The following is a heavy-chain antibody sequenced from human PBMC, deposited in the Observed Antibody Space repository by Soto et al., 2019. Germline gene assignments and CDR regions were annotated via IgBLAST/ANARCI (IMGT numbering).Heavy chain of an antibody. J-gene: IGHJ6*02. Sequence: ASVKVSCKVSGYTLTELSMHWVRQAPGKGLEWMGGFDPEDGETIYAQKFQGRVTMTEDTSTDTVYMELSSLRSEDTAVYYCILNFRFVFYGMDVWGQGTTVTVSS. CDR3: ILNFRFVFYGMDV. V-gene: IGHV1-24*01. CDR1: GYTLTELS. CDR2: FDPEDGET. D-gene: IGHD3-10*01.